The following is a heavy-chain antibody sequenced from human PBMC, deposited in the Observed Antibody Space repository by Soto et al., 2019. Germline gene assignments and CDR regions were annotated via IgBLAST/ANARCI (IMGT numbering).Heavy chain of an antibody. CDR3: AREPYDFWSGYQPD. D-gene: IGHD3-3*01. V-gene: IGHV4-31*03. CDR2: IYYSGST. CDR1: GGSISSGGYY. J-gene: IGHJ4*02. Sequence: NPSETLSLTCTVSGGSISSGGYYWSWIRQHPGKGLEWIGYIYYSGSTYYNPSLKSRVTISVDTSKNQFSLKLSSVTAADTAVYYCAREPYDFWSGYQPDWGQGTLVTVSS.